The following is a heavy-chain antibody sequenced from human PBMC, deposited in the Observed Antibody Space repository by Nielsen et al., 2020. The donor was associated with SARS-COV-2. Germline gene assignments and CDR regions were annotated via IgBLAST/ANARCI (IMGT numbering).Heavy chain of an antibody. CDR3: VRSRYYGPTSYFDY. Sequence: GESLKISCAASGFTFSSYWMHWVRQVPGTGLVWVSRINSDGSGATYADSVKGRFTISRDNAKKTLYLQMTSVRAEDTAVYYCVRSRYYGPTSYFDYWGQGTLVTVPS. D-gene: IGHD3-22*01. CDR2: INSDGSGA. J-gene: IGHJ4*02. V-gene: IGHV3-74*01. CDR1: GFTFSSYW.